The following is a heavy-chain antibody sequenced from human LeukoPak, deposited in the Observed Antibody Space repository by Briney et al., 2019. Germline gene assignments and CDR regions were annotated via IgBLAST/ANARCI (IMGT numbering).Heavy chain of an antibody. CDR1: GYTFTSYA. D-gene: IGHD3-22*01. CDR2: INAGNGNT. CDR3: ARDLSSGYYWRRENWFDP. J-gene: IGHJ5*02. V-gene: IGHV1-3*01. Sequence: ASVKVSCKASGYTFTSYAMHWVRQAPGQRLEWMGWINAGNGNTKYSQKFQGRVTITRDTSASIAYMELSSLRSEDTAVYYCARDLSSGYYWRRENWFDPWGQGTLVTVSS.